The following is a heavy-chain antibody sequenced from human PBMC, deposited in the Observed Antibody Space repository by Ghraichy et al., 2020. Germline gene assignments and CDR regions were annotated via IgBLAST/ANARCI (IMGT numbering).Heavy chain of an antibody. CDR2: ISYDGSNK. CDR1: GFTFSSYG. D-gene: IGHD4-23*01. Sequence: GGSLRLSCAASGFTFSSYGMHWVRQAPGKGLEWVAVISYDGSNKYYADSVKGRFTISRDNSKNTLYLQMNSLRAEDTAVYYCAKTLLRWQEGDVDYWGQGTLVTASS. V-gene: IGHV3-30*18. CDR3: AKTLLRWQEGDVDY. J-gene: IGHJ4*02.